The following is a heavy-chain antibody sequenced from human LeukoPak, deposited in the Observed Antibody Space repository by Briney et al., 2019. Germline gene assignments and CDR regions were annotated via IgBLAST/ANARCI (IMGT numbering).Heavy chain of an antibody. Sequence: ASVKVSCKVPGYTLTELSMHWVRQAPGKGLEWMGGFDPEDCEAIYAQKFQGRVTMTEDTSTDTAYMELSSLRSEDTAVYYCATGGIAVAGTGNWFDPWGQGTLVTVSS. CDR1: GYTLTELS. V-gene: IGHV1-24*01. J-gene: IGHJ5*02. CDR2: FDPEDCEA. CDR3: ATGGIAVAGTGNWFDP. D-gene: IGHD6-19*01.